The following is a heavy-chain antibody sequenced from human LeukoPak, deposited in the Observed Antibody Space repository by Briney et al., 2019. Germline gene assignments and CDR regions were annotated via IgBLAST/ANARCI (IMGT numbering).Heavy chain of an antibody. J-gene: IGHJ4*02. V-gene: IGHV3-74*01. D-gene: IGHD6-19*01. CDR3: GRPVADTYAPIDS. CDR1: GFTFSDYW. Sequence: GGSLRLSCAASGFTFSDYWMHWVRQAPGKGLVWVSRINNDGSSTSLADSVRGRFTISRDNGKNTLYLQMNSLSAEDTAVYNCGRPVADTYAPIDSWGQGTLVTVSS. CDR2: INNDGSST.